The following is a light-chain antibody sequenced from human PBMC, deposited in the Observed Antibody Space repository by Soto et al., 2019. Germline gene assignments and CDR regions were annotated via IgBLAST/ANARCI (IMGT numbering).Light chain of an antibody. CDR2: SAS. CDR1: QYISTK. Sequence: VLTQSPDSLSLSPGERATLFCRSNQYISTKLAWYQQKPGRAPRLLFSSASSRATDTPDRFSGSGSGTDFTLIISGVEAEDFAIYYCQQYGASPWTFGQGTRVDLK. V-gene: IGKV3-20*01. CDR3: QQYGASPWT. J-gene: IGKJ1*01.